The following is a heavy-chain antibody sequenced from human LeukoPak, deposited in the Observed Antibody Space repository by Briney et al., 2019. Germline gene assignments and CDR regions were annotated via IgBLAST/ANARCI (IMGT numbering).Heavy chain of an antibody. D-gene: IGHD5-12*01. CDR1: GGSISSYY. CDR2: IYTSGST. J-gene: IGHJ4*02. V-gene: IGHV4-4*07. CDR3: ARGGYSGYDRLGDFDY. Sequence: TSETLSLTCTVSGGSISSYYWSWIRQPAGKGLEWIGRIYTSGSTNYNPSLKSRVTMSVDTSKNQFSLKLSSVTAADTAVYYCARGGYSGYDRLGDFDYWGQGTLVTVSS.